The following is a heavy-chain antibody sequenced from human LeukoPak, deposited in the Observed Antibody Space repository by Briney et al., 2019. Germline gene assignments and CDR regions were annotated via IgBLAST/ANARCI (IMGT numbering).Heavy chain of an antibody. CDR1: GFTFRRYA. Sequence: GGSLRLSCAASGFTFRRYAMHWVRQAPGKGLEWVAALSFDETYKFYADSVKGRFIISRDNSNNTLSLEMNSLRTEDMAVYFCARGKGGPFKYWGQGTLVTVSS. J-gene: IGHJ4*02. CDR3: ARGKGGPFKY. D-gene: IGHD2-15*01. CDR2: LSFDETYK. V-gene: IGHV3-30*01.